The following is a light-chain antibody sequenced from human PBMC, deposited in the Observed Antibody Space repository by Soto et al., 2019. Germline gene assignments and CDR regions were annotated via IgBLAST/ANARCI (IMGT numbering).Light chain of an antibody. CDR3: QQYNNWPLT. Sequence: EIVMTQSPATLSVSPGERATLSCRASQSVSSNLAWYQQKPGQAPRLLIYGASTRATGIPARFSGSGSGTEFTLTISGLQSEDLAVYYCQQYNNWPLTFGQGTKVDIK. V-gene: IGKV3-15*01. CDR2: GAS. CDR1: QSVSSN. J-gene: IGKJ1*01.